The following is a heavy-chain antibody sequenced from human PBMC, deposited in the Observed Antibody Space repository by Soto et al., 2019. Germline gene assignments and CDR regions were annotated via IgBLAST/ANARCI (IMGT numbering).Heavy chain of an antibody. J-gene: IGHJ5*02. CDR1: GGTFSSYT. D-gene: IGHD2-21*02. V-gene: IGHV1-69*08. CDR2: IIPILGIA. Sequence: QVQLVQSGAEVKKPGSSVKVSCKASGGTFSSYTISWVRQAPGQGLEWMGRIIPILGIANYAQKFQGRVTITADKSTSTAYMERSSLRSEDTAVYYCARDPGGVVTPAWGQGTLVTVSS. CDR3: ARDPGGVVTPA.